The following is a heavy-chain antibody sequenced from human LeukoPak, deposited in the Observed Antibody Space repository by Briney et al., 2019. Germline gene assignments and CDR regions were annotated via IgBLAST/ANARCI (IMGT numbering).Heavy chain of an antibody. J-gene: IGHJ5*02. V-gene: IGHV1-18*01. Sequence: GASVKVSCKASGYTFTSYGISWVRQAPGQGLEWMGWISAYNGNTNYAQKLQGRVTMTTDTSTSTAYMELRSLRSDDTAVYYCARYEDYYDSSGYLNWFDPWGQGTLVTVSS. CDR2: ISAYNGNT. CDR3: ARYEDYYDSSGYLNWFDP. D-gene: IGHD3-22*01. CDR1: GYTFTSYG.